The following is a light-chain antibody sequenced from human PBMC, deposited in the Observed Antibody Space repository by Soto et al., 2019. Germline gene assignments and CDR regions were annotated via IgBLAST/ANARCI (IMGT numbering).Light chain of an antibody. V-gene: IGKV1-39*01. CDR1: QSISSY. Sequence: DIQMTQSPSSLSASVGERVTLTCRASQSISSYLNWYQQKPGKAPKLLISAASSLQTGVPFRFSGSGSGTDFSLTISSLQPEDFATYYCQQTYSTPTAFGQGTKVEIK. CDR3: QQTYSTPTA. CDR2: AAS. J-gene: IGKJ1*01.